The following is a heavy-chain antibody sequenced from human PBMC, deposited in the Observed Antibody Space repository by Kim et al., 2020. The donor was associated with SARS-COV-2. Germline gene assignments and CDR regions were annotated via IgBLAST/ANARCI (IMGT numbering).Heavy chain of an antibody. V-gene: IGHV4-59*01. J-gene: IGHJ4*02. Sequence: PAPKRRVTISVDTSKNQFSLKRSSVTAADTAVYYCARDGRYSYGYIDYWGQGTLVTVSS. CDR3: ARDGRYSYGYIDY. D-gene: IGHD5-18*01.